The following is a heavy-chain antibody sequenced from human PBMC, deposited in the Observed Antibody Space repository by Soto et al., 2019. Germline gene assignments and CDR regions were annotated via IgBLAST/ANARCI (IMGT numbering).Heavy chain of an antibody. Sequence: PSETLSLTCTVSGGSISNYAYFWSWLRQSPGKGLECIGYSSSSGNTYYNPSLKRRATLSVDTSKNQFSLRLTSVTVEDTAVYYCARCADVFARGATVFDYWGQGTLVTVSS. V-gene: IGHV4-30-4*01. CDR3: ARCADVFARGATVFDY. CDR2: SSSSGNT. D-gene: IGHD3-10*01. CDR1: GGSISNYAYF. J-gene: IGHJ4*02.